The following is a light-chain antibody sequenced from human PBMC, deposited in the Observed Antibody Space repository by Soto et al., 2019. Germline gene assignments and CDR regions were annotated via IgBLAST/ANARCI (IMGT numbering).Light chain of an antibody. Sequence: QSALTQPASVSGSPGQSITISCTGTSSDVGSYNFVSWFQQHPGKVPKLIIYEGTERPSGVSNRFSASKSGNTASLTIPGLQPEDEADYYCCSYAGPSTIFGGGTKLTVL. V-gene: IGLV2-23*01. CDR2: EGT. J-gene: IGLJ2*01. CDR1: SSDVGSYNF. CDR3: CSYAGPSTI.